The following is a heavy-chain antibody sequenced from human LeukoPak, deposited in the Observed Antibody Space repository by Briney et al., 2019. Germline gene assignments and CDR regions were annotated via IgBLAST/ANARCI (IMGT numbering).Heavy chain of an antibody. J-gene: IGHJ6*03. V-gene: IGHV3-74*01. CDR3: ARVARGDYYYYYIDV. CDR1: GFTLSNYW. D-gene: IGHD3-10*01. CDR2: INNDGSST. Sequence: GGSLRLSCSASGFTLSNYWIHWVRQAPGKGPVWVSRINNDGSSTSYADSVQGRFTISRDNAKNTLYLQTNSLRAEDTALYYCARVARGDYYYYYIDVWGKGTTVTVSS.